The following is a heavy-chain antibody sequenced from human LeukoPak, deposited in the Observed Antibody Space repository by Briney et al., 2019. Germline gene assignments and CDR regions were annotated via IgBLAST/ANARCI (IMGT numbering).Heavy chain of an antibody. CDR1: GYTFTSYD. J-gene: IGHJ4*02. V-gene: IGHV1-8*03. CDR2: MNPHSGNT. D-gene: IGHD3-10*01. CDR3: ARGTFLIGESFDY. Sequence: ASVKVSCKAFGYTFTSYDINWVRQATGQGLEWMGWMNPHSGNTGYAQKFQGRVTITRNTSISTAYMELSSLRSEDTAVYYCARGTFLIGESFDYWGQGTLVTVSS.